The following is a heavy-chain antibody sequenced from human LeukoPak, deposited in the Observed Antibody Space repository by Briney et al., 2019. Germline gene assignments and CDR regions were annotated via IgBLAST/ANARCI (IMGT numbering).Heavy chain of an antibody. D-gene: IGHD3-22*01. CDR2: INTGNSNT. J-gene: IGHJ4*02. CDR3: AREGDSSGYYSPHDY. CDR1: GYTFTTSS. V-gene: IGHV1-3*04. Sequence: ASVKVSCKASGYTFTTSSMHWVRQAPGQRLEWMGWINTGNSNTKYSQRFQGRVTISRDTSASTAYMELSSLRFEDTAVYYCAREGDSSGYYSPHDYWGQGTLVTVSS.